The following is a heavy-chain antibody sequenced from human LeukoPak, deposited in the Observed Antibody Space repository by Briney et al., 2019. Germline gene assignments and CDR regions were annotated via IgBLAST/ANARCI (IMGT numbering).Heavy chain of an antibody. J-gene: IGHJ4*02. D-gene: IGHD6-19*01. V-gene: IGHV4-59*01. CDR3: ARLPDSSGWPGGY. CDR2: VYYSGTT. CDR1: GGSISSYD. Sequence: SETLSLTCTVSGGSISSYDWSWIRQPPGKGLEWIGHVYYSGTTNYNPSLKSRVTISLDASKNQFSLKLSFVTAADTAVYYCARLPDSSGWPGGYWGQGTLVTVSS.